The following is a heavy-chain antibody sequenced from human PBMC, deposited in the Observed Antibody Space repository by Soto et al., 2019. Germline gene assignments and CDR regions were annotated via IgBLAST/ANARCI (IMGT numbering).Heavy chain of an antibody. CDR2: ISYDGSNK. J-gene: IGHJ4*02. V-gene: IGHV3-30-3*01. D-gene: IGHD6-13*01. Sequence: QVQREESGGGVVQPGRSLRLSCAASGFTFSSYDMHWVRQAPGKGLEWVAVISYDGSNKYYADSVKGRFTISRDNSKNTLYLQMNSLRAEDTAVYYCARDRIYSSSWYDYWGQGTLVTVSS. CDR3: ARDRIYSSSWYDY. CDR1: GFTFSSYD.